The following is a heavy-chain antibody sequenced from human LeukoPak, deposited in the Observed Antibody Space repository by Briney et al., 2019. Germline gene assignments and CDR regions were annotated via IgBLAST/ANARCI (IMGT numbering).Heavy chain of an antibody. J-gene: IGHJ4*02. CDR2: IIPILGIA. Sequence: SVKVSCKASGGTFSSYGISWVRQAPGQGLEWMGRIIPILGIANYAQKFQGRVTITADKSTSTAYMELSSLTSEDTAVYYCARDLDDSSGYYTHFDYWGQGTLVTVSS. CDR1: GGTFSSYG. CDR3: ARDLDDSSGYYTHFDY. V-gene: IGHV1-69*04. D-gene: IGHD3-22*01.